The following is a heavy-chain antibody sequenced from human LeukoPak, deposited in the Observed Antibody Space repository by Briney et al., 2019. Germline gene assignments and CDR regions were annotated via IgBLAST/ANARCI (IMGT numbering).Heavy chain of an antibody. J-gene: IGHJ5*02. V-gene: IGHV4-31*03. CDR3: ARDIRPTMDWFDP. D-gene: IGHD4/OR15-4a*01. Sequence: SQTLSLTCTVSGGSISSGGYYWSWIRQHPGEGLEWIGYIYYTGTTYYNPSLKSRLTISVDTSKNQFSLKLSPVTAADTAVYYCARDIRPTMDWFDPWGQGTLVTVSS. CDR2: IYYTGTT. CDR1: GGSISSGGYY.